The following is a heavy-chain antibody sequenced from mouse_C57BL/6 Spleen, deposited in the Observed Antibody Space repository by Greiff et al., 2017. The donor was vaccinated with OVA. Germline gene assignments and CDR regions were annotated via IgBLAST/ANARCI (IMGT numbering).Heavy chain of an antibody. CDR2: IYPRSGNT. CDR1: GYTFTSYG. Sequence: QVHVKQSGAELARPGASVKLSCKASGYTFTSYGISWVKQRTGQGLEWIGEIYPRSGNTYYNEKFKGKATLTADKSSSTAYMELRSLTSEDSAVYFCARCADYYGSSYGAMDYWGQGTSVTVSS. D-gene: IGHD1-1*01. J-gene: IGHJ4*01. CDR3: ARCADYYGSSYGAMDY. V-gene: IGHV1-81*01.